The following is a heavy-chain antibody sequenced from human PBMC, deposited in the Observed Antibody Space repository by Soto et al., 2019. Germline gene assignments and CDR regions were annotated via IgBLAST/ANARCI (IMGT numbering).Heavy chain of an antibody. CDR3: ARDKITGLFDY. CDR1: GGSFSGYY. Sequence: QVQLQQWGAGLLKPSETLSLTCAVYGGSFSGYYWTWIRQPPGTGLEWIGKINNSGSTNSNPSLKSRITITVDTCKNQFSLKLTSVTAADTAVYYCARDKITGLFDYWGQGTLFTVSS. CDR2: INNSGST. D-gene: IGHD2-8*02. J-gene: IGHJ4*02. V-gene: IGHV4-34*01.